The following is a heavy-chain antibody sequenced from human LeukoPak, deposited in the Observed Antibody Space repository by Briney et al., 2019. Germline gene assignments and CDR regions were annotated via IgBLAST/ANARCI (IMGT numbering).Heavy chain of an antibody. V-gene: IGHV5-51*01. Sequence: PGESLKISCKGSGYSFTSYWIHWVRQMPGKGLEWMGIIYPGNSDTRYSPSFQGQVTISADKSISTAYLQWSSLKASDTAMYYCARDMRSSGYYQPLDYWGQGTLVTVSS. CDR3: ARDMRSSGYYQPLDY. CDR1: GYSFTSYW. J-gene: IGHJ4*02. CDR2: IYPGNSDT. D-gene: IGHD3-22*01.